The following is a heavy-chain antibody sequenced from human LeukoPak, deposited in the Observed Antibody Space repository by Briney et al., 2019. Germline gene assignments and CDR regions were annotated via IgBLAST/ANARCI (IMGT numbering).Heavy chain of an antibody. D-gene: IGHD1-26*01. V-gene: IGHV3-23*01. CDR2: ISGSGGRT. J-gene: IGHJ4*02. Sequence: GGSLRVSCAASGFTFSSYAMSWVRQAPGKGLEWVSAISGSGGRTYYADSVKGRFTISRDNSKSTLYLQMNSLRAEDTAVYYCSASGSYYEPFDYWGQGTLVTVSS. CDR3: SASGSYYEPFDY. CDR1: GFTFSSYA.